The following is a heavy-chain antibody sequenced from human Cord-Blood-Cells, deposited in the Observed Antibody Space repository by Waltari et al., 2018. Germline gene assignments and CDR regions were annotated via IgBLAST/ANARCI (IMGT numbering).Heavy chain of an antibody. V-gene: IGHV4-39*01. J-gene: IGHJ4*02. D-gene: IGHD3-3*01. CDR2: IYYSGST. Sequence: QLQLQESGPGLVKPSETMSLTCTVSGRPISSSTHHWGWLRQPPGKGLEWIGSIYYSGSTYYNPSLKSRVTISVDTSKSQFSLKPSSVTAADTAVYYCARLHTNDFWSGYYFDYWGQGTLVTVSS. CDR1: GRPISSSTHH. CDR3: ARLHTNDFWSGYYFDY.